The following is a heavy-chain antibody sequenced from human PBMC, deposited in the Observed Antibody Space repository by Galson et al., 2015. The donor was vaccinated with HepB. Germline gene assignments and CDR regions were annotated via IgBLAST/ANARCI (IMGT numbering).Heavy chain of an antibody. Sequence: SVKVSCKASGGTFSSYAISWVRQAPGQGLEWMGRIIPILGIANYAQKFQGRVTITADKSTSTAYMELSSLRSEDTAVYYCARDMGGGSSNWFDPWGQGTLVTVSS. V-gene: IGHV1-69*04. CDR2: IIPILGIA. CDR1: GGTFSSYA. CDR3: ARDMGGGSSNWFDP. J-gene: IGHJ5*02. D-gene: IGHD2-15*01.